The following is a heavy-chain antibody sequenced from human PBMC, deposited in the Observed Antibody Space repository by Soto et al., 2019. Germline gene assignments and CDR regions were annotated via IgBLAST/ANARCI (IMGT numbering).Heavy chain of an antibody. J-gene: IGHJ5*02. D-gene: IGHD6-13*01. V-gene: IGHV1-8*01. CDR2: MKPNSGNT. Sequence: QVQLVQSGAEVKRPGASLKVSCKASGYTFTSYDINWVRQATGQGLEWMGWMKPNSGNTGYAQKFQGRVTMNRNTSISTAYMELSSLTSEDAAVYYCARDAAGIGSGWFDPWGQGTLVTVSS. CDR1: GYTFTSYD. CDR3: ARDAAGIGSGWFDP.